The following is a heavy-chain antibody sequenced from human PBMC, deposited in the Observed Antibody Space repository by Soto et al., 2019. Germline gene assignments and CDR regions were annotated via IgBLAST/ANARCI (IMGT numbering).Heavy chain of an antibody. D-gene: IGHD3-3*01. CDR2: IKSKTDGGTT. CDR1: GFTFSNAW. Sequence: GGSLRLSCAASGFTFSNAWMNWVRQAPGKGLEWVGRIKSKTDGGTTDYAAPVKGRFTISRDDSKNTLYLQMNSLKTEDTAVYYCTTGLLEACRLAYYYYYGMDFWCPATTVTVS. V-gene: IGHV3-15*07. J-gene: IGHJ6*02. CDR3: TTGLLEACRLAYYYYYGMDF.